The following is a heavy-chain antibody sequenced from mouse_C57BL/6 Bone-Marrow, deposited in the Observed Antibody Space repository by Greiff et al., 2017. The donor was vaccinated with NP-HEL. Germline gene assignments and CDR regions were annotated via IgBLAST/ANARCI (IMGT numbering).Heavy chain of an antibody. D-gene: IGHD3-3*01. CDR1: GFTFSDYY. V-gene: IGHV5-16*01. CDR2: INYDGSST. J-gene: IGHJ2*01. Sequence: EVQVVESEGGLVQPGSSMKLSCTASGFTFSDYYMAWVRQVPEKGLEWVANINYDGSSTYYLDSLKSRFIISRDNAKNILYLQMSSLKSEDTATYYCARDRGFGYFDYWGQGTTLTVSS. CDR3: ARDRGFGYFDY.